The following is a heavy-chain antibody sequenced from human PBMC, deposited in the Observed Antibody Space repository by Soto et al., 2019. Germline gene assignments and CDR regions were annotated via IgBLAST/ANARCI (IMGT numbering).Heavy chain of an antibody. D-gene: IGHD3-3*01. CDR2: IYYSGST. CDR1: GGSISSYY. Sequence: PSETLSLTCTVSGGSISSYYWSWIRQPPGKGLEWIGYIYYSGSTNYNPSLKSRVTISVDTSKNQFSLKLSSVTAADTAVYYCARVSTIFGVTQIDYWGQGTLVTVSS. V-gene: IGHV4-59*08. J-gene: IGHJ4*02. CDR3: ARVSTIFGVTQIDY.